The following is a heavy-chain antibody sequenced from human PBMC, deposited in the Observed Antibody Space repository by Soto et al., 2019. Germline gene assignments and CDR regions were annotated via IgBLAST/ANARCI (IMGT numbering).Heavy chain of an antibody. Sequence: SLRLSCAASGFTFSSYAMHWVRQAPGKGLEWVAVISYDGSNKYYADSVKGRFTISRDNSKNTLYLQMNSLRAEDTAVYYCAGSSGWYPPYYYYYGMDVWGQGTTVTVSS. CDR1: GFTFSSYA. D-gene: IGHD6-19*01. CDR3: AGSSGWYPPYYYYYGMDV. CDR2: ISYDGSNK. J-gene: IGHJ6*02. V-gene: IGHV3-30-3*01.